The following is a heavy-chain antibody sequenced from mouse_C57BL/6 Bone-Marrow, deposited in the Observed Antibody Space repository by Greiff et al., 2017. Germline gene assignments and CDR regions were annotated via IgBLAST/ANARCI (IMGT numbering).Heavy chain of an antibody. CDR3: ARSKNYYGSSSYYAMDY. J-gene: IGHJ4*01. V-gene: IGHV1-64*01. D-gene: IGHD1-1*01. Sequence: VQLQQPGAELVKPGASVKLSCKASGYTFTSSWMHWVKQRPGQGLEWIGMIHPNSGSTNYNEKFKSKATLTVDKSSSPAYMQLSSLTSEDSAVYYCARSKNYYGSSSYYAMDYWGQGTSVTVSS. CDR1: GYTFTSSW. CDR2: IHPNSGST.